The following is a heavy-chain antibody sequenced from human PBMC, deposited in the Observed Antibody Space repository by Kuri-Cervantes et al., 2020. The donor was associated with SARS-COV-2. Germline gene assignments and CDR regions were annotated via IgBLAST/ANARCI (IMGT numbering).Heavy chain of an antibody. CDR3: ARGVRDGYNYLFDY. J-gene: IGHJ4*02. CDR1: GYTFTSYG. Sequence: ASVQVSCKASGYTFTSYGISWVRQAPGQGLEWMGWISAYNGITNYAQKLQGRVTMTTDTSTSTAYMELRSLRSDDTAVYYCARGVRDGYNYLFDYWGQGTLVTVSS. CDR2: ISAYNGIT. V-gene: IGHV1-18*01. D-gene: IGHD5-24*01.